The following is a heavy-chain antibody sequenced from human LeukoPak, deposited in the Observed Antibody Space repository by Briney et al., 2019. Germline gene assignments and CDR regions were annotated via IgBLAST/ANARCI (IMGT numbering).Heavy chain of an antibody. CDR1: GFTLTNSW. J-gene: IGHJ4*02. CDR3: TRDTEGTLGY. Sequence: GGSLRLSCSASGFTLTNSWMAWVRQAPGKGLEWVANIKQDASTKHYADSLKGRFTSSRDNPKNSLYLQMNNLRADDTAIYYCTRDTEGTLGYWGQGILVTVAS. D-gene: IGHD2-8*02. V-gene: IGHV3-7*01. CDR2: IKQDASTK.